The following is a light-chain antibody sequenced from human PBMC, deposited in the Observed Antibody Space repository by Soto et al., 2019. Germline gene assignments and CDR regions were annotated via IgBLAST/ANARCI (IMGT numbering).Light chain of an antibody. J-gene: IGLJ1*01. CDR3: SSYTSSNTEV. CDR1: SSDVGGYNY. Sequence: QSALTQPASGSGSPGQSIAISCTGSSSDVGGYNYVSWYQQHPGKAPKLMIKDVTDRPSGVPDRFSASKSGNTASLTISGLQAEDEADYYCSSYTSSNTEVFGTGTKVTVL. V-gene: IGLV2-14*03. CDR2: DVT.